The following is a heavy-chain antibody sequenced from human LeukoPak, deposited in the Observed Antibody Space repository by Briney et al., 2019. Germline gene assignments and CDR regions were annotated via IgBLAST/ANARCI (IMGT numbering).Heavy chain of an antibody. CDR3: AREGFGYYGSGSYYLGLGY. D-gene: IGHD3-10*01. J-gene: IGHJ4*02. CDR2: ISYDGSNK. CDR1: GFTFSSYA. Sequence: GGSLRLSCAASGFTFSSYAMHWVRQAPGKGLEWVAVISYDGSNKYYADSVKGRFTISRDNSKNTLYLQMNSLRAEDTAVYYCAREGFGYYGSGSYYLGLGYWGQGTLVTVSS. V-gene: IGHV3-30*04.